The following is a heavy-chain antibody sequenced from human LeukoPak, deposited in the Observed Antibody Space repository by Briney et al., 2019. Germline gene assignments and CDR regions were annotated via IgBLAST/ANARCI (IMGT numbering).Heavy chain of an antibody. V-gene: IGHV3-30*02. D-gene: IGHD2-15*01. Sequence: PGGSLRLSCAASGFTFSSYGMHWVRQAPGKGLEWVAFIRYDGSNKYYADSVKGRFTISRDNSKNTLYLQMNSLRAEDTAVYFCARGCSGGTCLDGMDVWGQGTTVTVSS. CDR1: GFTFSSYG. J-gene: IGHJ6*02. CDR2: IRYDGSNK. CDR3: ARGCSGGTCLDGMDV.